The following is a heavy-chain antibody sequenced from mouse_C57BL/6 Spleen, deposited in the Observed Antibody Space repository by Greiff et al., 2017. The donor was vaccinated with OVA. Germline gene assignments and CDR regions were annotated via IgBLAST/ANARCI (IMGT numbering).Heavy chain of an antibody. J-gene: IGHJ1*03. CDR2: ISYDGSN. D-gene: IGHD1-1*01. CDR1: GYSITSGYY. CDR3: ARVPLYGSSYGYWYFDV. V-gene: IGHV3-6*01. Sequence: EVQLVESGPGLVKPSQSLSLTCSVTGYSITSGYYWNWIRQFPGNKLEWMGYISYDGSNNYNPSLKNRISITRDTSKNQFFLKLNSVTTEDTATYYCARVPLYGSSYGYWYFDVWGTGTTVTVSS.